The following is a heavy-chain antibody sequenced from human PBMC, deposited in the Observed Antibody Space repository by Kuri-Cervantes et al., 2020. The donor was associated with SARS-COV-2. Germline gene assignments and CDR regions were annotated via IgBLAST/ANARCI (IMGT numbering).Heavy chain of an antibody. Sequence: AAVKVSCKASGKTFTSYSMHWVRQAPGQGLEWMGVINLSGGSPAYAPKFQGRVTMTRDTSTSTVYMELSSLGSEDTAVYYCASSSFEPAPVRFLEWTGIKGGFDYWCQGTLVTVSS. CDR2: INLSGGSP. V-gene: IGHV1-46*01. CDR1: GKTFTSYS. D-gene: IGHD3-3*01. CDR3: ASSSFEPAPVRFLEWTGIKGGFDY. J-gene: IGHJ4*02.